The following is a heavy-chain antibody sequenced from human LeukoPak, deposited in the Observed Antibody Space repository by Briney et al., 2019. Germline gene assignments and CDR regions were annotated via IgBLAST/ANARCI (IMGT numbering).Heavy chain of an antibody. CDR3: ARGTRGSGYYSPFDY. CDR2: ISSNGGST. V-gene: IGHV3-64*01. J-gene: IGHJ4*02. D-gene: IGHD3-22*01. CDR1: GFTFSSYA. Sequence: GGSLRLSFAASGFTFSSYAMHWVRQAPGKGLEYVSAISSNGGSTYYANSVKGRFTISRDNSKNTLYLQMGSLRAEDMAVYYCARGTRGSGYYSPFDYWGQGTLVTVSS.